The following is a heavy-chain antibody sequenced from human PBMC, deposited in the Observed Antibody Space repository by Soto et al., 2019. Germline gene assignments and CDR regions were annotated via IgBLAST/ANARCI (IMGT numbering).Heavy chain of an antibody. CDR3: ARVSYRNDFWSGYYIGGYYYYGMDV. CDR2: IYHSGST. J-gene: IGHJ6*02. CDR1: GYSISSGYY. D-gene: IGHD3-3*01. Sequence: SEILSLTCAVSGYSISSGYYWGWIRQPPGKGLEWIGSIYHSGSTYYNPSLKSRVTISVDTSKNQFSLKLSSVTAADTAVYYCARVSYRNDFWSGYYIGGYYYYGMDVWGQGTTVTVSS. V-gene: IGHV4-38-2*01.